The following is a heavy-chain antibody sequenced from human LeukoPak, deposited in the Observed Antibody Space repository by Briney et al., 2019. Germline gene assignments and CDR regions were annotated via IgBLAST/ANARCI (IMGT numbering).Heavy chain of an antibody. Sequence: PGGSLRLSCAASGFTFSNYAMHWVRQAPGKGLEWVAVISYDGSNKYYADSVKGRFTISRDNSKNTLYLQMNSLRAEDTAVYYCAKGTRFDPWGQGTLVTVSS. V-gene: IGHV3-30*04. J-gene: IGHJ5*02. CDR3: AKGTRFDP. CDR2: ISYDGSNK. CDR1: GFTFSNYA.